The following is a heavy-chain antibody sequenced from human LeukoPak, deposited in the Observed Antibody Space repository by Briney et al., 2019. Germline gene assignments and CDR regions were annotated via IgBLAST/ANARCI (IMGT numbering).Heavy chain of an antibody. J-gene: IGHJ3*02. Sequence: GASVKVSCKASGYTFTSYAMNWVRQAPGQGLEWMGWINTNTGNPTYAQGFTGRFVFSLDTSVSTAYLQISSLKAEDTAVYYCAREVPERWLRSDAFDIWGQGTMVTVSS. D-gene: IGHD5-24*01. CDR1: GYTFTSYA. CDR2: INTNTGNP. V-gene: IGHV7-4-1*02. CDR3: AREVPERWLRSDAFDI.